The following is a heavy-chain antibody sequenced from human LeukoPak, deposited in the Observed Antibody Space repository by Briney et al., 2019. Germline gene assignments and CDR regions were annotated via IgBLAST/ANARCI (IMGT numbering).Heavy chain of an antibody. Sequence: GGSLRLSCEPSGFTFSSYAMNWVRQAAGKGLEWVSAIVGSGGTTYYADSVKGRFTISRDNSKNTVYLQMNSLRSEDTAVYYCAKYGTRYFDYWGQGTLVTVSS. CDR1: GFTFSSYA. CDR3: AKYGTRYFDY. V-gene: IGHV3-23*01. J-gene: IGHJ4*02. D-gene: IGHD4-17*01. CDR2: IVGSGGTT.